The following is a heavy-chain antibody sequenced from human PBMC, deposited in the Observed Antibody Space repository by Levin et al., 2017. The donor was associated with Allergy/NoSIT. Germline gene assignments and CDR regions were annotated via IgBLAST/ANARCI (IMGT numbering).Heavy chain of an antibody. V-gene: IGHV4-34*01. D-gene: IGHD3-9*01. CDR1: GGSFSGYY. Sequence: SETLSLTCAVYGGSFSGYYWSWIRQPPGKGLEWIGEINHSGSTNYNPSLKSRVTISVDTSKNQFSLKLSSVTAADTAVYYCARLGSRYFDWLPKHYYYMDVWGKGTTVTVSS. CDR3: ARLGSRYFDWLPKHYYYMDV. CDR2: INHSGST. J-gene: IGHJ6*03.